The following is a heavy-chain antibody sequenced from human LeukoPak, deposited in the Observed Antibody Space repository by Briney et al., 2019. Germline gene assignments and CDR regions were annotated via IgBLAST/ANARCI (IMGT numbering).Heavy chain of an antibody. CDR3: ARMFEF. CDR1: GFSISSNY. Sequence: GGSLRLSCAASGFSISSNYMSWVRQAPGKGLEWVSYISSSGSTTYYAGSVKGRFTISRDNAKNSLCLQMNSLRAEDTAVYFCARMFEFWGQGTLVTVSS. J-gene: IGHJ4*02. V-gene: IGHV3-48*03. CDR2: ISSSGSTT.